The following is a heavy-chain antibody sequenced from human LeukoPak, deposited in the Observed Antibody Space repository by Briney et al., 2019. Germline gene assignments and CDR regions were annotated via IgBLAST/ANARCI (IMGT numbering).Heavy chain of an antibody. Sequence: NPSETLSLTCTVSGGSLSSYYWSWIRQPPGKGLEWIGYIYYSGSTNYNPSLKSRVTISVDTSKNQFSLKLSSVTAADTAVYYCARSRITIFGVVTGFDPWGQGTLVTVSS. CDR3: ARSRITIFGVVTGFDP. CDR1: GGSLSSYY. D-gene: IGHD3-3*01. V-gene: IGHV4-59*01. J-gene: IGHJ5*02. CDR2: IYYSGST.